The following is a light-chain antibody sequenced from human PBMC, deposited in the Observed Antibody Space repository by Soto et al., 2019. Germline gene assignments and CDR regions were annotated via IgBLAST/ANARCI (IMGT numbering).Light chain of an antibody. Sequence: LTQPPSASGSPGQSVTISCIGTSSDVGGYNYVSWYQQHPGKAPKLMIYEVSKRPSGVPDRFSGSKSGNTASLTVSGIQAEDEADYYCSSYAASNNLGVFGGGTKLTVL. CDR1: SSDVGGYNY. CDR3: SSYAASNNLGV. J-gene: IGLJ2*01. V-gene: IGLV2-8*01. CDR2: EVS.